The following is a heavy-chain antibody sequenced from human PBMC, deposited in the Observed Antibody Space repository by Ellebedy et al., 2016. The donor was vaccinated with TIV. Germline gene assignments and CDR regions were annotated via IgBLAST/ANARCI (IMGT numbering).Heavy chain of an antibody. J-gene: IGHJ3*01. CDR3: AKDRSGQYPDASFDV. CDR1: GYSFATYG. CDR2: MNPDSGKT. V-gene: IGHV1-8*02. Sequence: AASVKVSCKASGYSFATYGVTWVRQASGQGLEWMGWMNPDSGKTGCAQKFQGRVTMTRNTSISTAYLEVNSLTSEDTAVYRCAKDRSGQYPDASFDVWGQGTLVTVSS. D-gene: IGHD2-15*01.